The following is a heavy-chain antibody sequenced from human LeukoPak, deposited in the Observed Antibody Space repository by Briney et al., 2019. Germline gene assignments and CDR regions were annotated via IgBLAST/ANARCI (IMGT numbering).Heavy chain of an antibody. Sequence: GGSLRLSCAASGFTFNNYAMSWVRQAPGKGLEWVSAISGNGGSTYYADSVKGRFTISRDNSKNTLYLQMTSLRAEDTAVYYCAKAGYCSSTSCPADYWGQGTLVTVSS. CDR3: AKAGYCSSTSCPADY. D-gene: IGHD2-2*01. CDR1: GFTFNNYA. CDR2: ISGNGGST. V-gene: IGHV3-23*01. J-gene: IGHJ4*02.